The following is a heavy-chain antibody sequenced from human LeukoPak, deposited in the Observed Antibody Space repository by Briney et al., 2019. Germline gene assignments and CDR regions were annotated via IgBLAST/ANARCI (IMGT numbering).Heavy chain of an antibody. CDR2: IAYDGSKK. V-gene: IGHV3-30-3*01. CDR3: ARVLYRGRYASYYYGMDV. D-gene: IGHD1-26*01. J-gene: IGHJ6*02. Sequence: GGSLRLSCAASGFTFSSYAMHCGRQAPGKGLEGGAVIAYDGSKKYYADSVKGRFTISRDNSKNTLYLPMNRLRAEATAVYYCARVLYRGRYASYYYGMDVWGPGTTVTASS. CDR1: GFTFSSYA.